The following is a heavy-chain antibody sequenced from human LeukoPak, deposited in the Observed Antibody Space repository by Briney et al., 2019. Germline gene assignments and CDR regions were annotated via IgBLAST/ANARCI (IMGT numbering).Heavy chain of an antibody. CDR2: ISSSGSTV. Sequence: GGSLRLSCAASGFTFSDYYMSWIRQAPGKGPEWVSYISSSGSTVYYADSVKGRFTISRDNAKNSLYLQMNSLRAEDTAVYYCASLAPRYCSSTSCPPFDYWGQGTLVTVSS. CDR3: ASLAPRYCSSTSCPPFDY. V-gene: IGHV3-11*04. J-gene: IGHJ4*02. D-gene: IGHD2-2*01. CDR1: GFTFSDYY.